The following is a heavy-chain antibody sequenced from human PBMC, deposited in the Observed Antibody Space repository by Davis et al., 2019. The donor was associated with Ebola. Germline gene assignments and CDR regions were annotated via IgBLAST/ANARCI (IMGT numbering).Heavy chain of an antibody. CDR2: IIPVVDTK. D-gene: IGHD2/OR15-2a*01. J-gene: IGHJ4*02. Sequence: SVKVSCKTSGGTFTNYAVNWVRQAPGQGLEWMGRIIPVVDTKDYAQKFQGRVTLTADKATNTAYMELSTLRFDDSAVYYCAKPKSKYWAGSSADFDNWGQGILVTVSS. V-gene: IGHV1-69*04. CDR1: GGTFTNYA. CDR3: AKPKSKYWAGSSADFDN.